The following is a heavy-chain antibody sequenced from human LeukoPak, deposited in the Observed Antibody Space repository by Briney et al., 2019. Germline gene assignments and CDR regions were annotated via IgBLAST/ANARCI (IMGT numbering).Heavy chain of an antibody. Sequence: GGSLRLSCAASGFTFSSYAMSWVRQAPGKGLEWVSAISGSGGSTYYADSVKGRFTISRDNSKNTLYLQMNSLRAEDTAVYYCARGGWTYYDFWSGYYTWPTIPPIDYWGQGTLVTVSS. V-gene: IGHV3-23*01. CDR2: ISGSGGST. D-gene: IGHD3-3*01. CDR1: GFTFSSYA. J-gene: IGHJ4*02. CDR3: ARGGWTYYDFWSGYYTWPTIPPIDY.